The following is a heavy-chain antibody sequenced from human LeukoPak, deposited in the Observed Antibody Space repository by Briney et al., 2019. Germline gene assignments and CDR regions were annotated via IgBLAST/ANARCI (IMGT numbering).Heavy chain of an antibody. J-gene: IGHJ4*02. CDR1: GFTFNYYA. Sequence: GGSLRLSCAAFGFTFNYYAMSWVRQAPGKGLEWVSGISDNEGRTYYTDSVKGRFTISGDKTKNTVFLQMHNLRADDTAVYFCARHDSFIPYWGQGALVTVSS. CDR3: ARHDSFIPY. CDR2: ISDNEGRT. V-gene: IGHV3-23*01. D-gene: IGHD5-18*01.